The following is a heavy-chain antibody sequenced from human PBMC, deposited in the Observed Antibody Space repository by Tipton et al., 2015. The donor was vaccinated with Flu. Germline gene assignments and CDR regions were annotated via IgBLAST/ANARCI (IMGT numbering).Heavy chain of an antibody. J-gene: IGHJ4*02. CDR2: IYYNGNT. CDR3: ARYGSYFEY. V-gene: IGHV4-59*01. Sequence: TLSLTCTVSGGSISSYYWSWIRQPPGKGLEWIGYIYYNGNTNYNPSLKSRVTISVDTSKNQFSLKVSSVTAADTAVYYCARYGSYFEYWGQGTLATVSS. CDR1: GGSISSYY. D-gene: IGHD1-26*01.